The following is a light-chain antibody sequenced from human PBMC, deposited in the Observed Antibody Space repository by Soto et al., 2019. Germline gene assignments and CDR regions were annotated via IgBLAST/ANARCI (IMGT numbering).Light chain of an antibody. V-gene: IGLV1-40*01. CDR3: QSYDSSLSAL. CDR1: SSNIGAGYD. J-gene: IGLJ3*02. CDR2: GNS. Sequence: QSVLTQPPSVSGAPGQRVTISCTGSSSNIGAGYDVHWYQQLPGTAPKLLIYGNSNRSSGVPDRFSGSKSGTSASLAITGLQAEDEADYYCQSYDSSLSALFGGGTKVTV.